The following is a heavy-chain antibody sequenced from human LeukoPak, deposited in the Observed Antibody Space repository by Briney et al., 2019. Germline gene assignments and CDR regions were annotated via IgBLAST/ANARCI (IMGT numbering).Heavy chain of an antibody. D-gene: IGHD3-10*01. CDR2: IYYNGST. Sequence: SETLSLTCSVSVGSISSSYYYWGWIRQPPGKGLGWIGSIYYNGSTYYNLSLKSRVTLSADMSKNQFSLKLSSVTAADTAVYYCARQMVRGVSPFDYWGQGTLVTVSS. V-gene: IGHV4-39*01. CDR1: VGSISSSYYY. J-gene: IGHJ4*02. CDR3: ARQMVRGVSPFDY.